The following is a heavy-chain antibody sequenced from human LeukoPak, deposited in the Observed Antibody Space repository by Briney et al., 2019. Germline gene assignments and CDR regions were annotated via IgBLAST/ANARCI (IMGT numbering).Heavy chain of an antibody. D-gene: IGHD3-10*01. CDR3: ARGFGWSGGP. J-gene: IGHJ5*02. CDR1: GFTFSNYW. V-gene: IGHV3-74*01. CDR2: LSSEGSST. Sequence: GGSLRLSCVASGFTFSNYWMHWVRQAPGKGLVWVSRLSSEGSSTNYADSVKGRFTISRDNAKNTLYLQMNSLRAEDTAVYYCARGFGWSGGPWGQGTLVTVSS.